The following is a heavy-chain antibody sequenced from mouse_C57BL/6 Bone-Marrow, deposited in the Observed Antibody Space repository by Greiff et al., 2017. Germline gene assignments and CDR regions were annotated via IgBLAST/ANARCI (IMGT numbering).Heavy chain of an antibody. Sequence: EVKLVESGGGLVKPGGSLKLSCAASGFTFSDYGMHWVRQAPEKGLEWVAYISSGSSTIYYADTVKGRFTISRDNAKNTRFLQMTSLRSEDTAMYYCARNPLWRWGQGTLVTVSA. CDR3: ARNPLWR. D-gene: IGHD1-1*02. CDR2: ISSGSSTI. J-gene: IGHJ3*02. V-gene: IGHV5-17*01. CDR1: GFTFSDYG.